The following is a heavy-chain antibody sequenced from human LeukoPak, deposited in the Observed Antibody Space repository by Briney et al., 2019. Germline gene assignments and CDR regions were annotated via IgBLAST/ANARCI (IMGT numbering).Heavy chain of an antibody. CDR1: GFTFSSYG. CDR3: AIVGGALRSTSCFQRFDP. CDR2: IRYDGSNK. D-gene: IGHD2-2*01. Sequence: GGSLRLSCAASGFTFSSYGMHWVRQAPGKGLEWVAFIRYDGSNKYYADSVKGRFTISRDNSKNTLYLQMNSLRAEDTAMYYCAIVGGALRSTSCFQRFDPWGQGTLVTVSS. J-gene: IGHJ5*02. V-gene: IGHV3-30*02.